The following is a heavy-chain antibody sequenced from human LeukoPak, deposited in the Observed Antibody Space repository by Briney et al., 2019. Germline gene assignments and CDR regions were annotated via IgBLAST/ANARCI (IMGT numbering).Heavy chain of an antibody. V-gene: IGHV4-34*01. CDR3: ARGGGYCTNNVCPPWFDP. CDR2: INHSGST. J-gene: IGHJ5*02. D-gene: IGHD2-8*01. Sequence: ASETLSLTCSVYGGSFSGFYWNWIRQPPGKGLEWIGEINHSGSTYYSPSLKSRLSISVDPSKNQFSLKLSSVTAADTAVYYCARGGGYCTNNVCPPWFDPWGQGALVTVSS. CDR1: GGSFSGFY.